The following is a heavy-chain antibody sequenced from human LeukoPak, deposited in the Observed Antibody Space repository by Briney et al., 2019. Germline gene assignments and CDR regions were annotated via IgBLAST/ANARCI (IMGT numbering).Heavy chain of an antibody. CDR3: ARDYDSSGYYPPGY. J-gene: IGHJ4*02. Sequence: GASVKVSCKASGYTFTGYGISWVRQAPGQGLEWMGWISAYNGNTNYAQKFQGRVTITADKSTSTAYMELSSLRSEDTAVYYCARDYDSSGYYPPGYWGQGTLVTVSS. V-gene: IGHV1-18*01. D-gene: IGHD3-22*01. CDR1: GYTFTGYG. CDR2: ISAYNGNT.